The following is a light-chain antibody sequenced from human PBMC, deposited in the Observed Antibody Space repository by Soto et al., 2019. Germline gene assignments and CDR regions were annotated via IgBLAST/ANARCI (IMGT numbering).Light chain of an antibody. J-gene: IGKJ2*01. V-gene: IGKV3-20*01. CDR1: QSVRNSY. CDR2: GAS. Sequence: EIVLTQSPGTLSLSPGERATLSCRASQSVRNSYLAWYQQKPGQAPRLLIYGASGRATGIQDRFSGSGSGTVFTLTINKLVPEDFEVYYCQQDSSSPYTFSQGTKLEI. CDR3: QQDSSSPYT.